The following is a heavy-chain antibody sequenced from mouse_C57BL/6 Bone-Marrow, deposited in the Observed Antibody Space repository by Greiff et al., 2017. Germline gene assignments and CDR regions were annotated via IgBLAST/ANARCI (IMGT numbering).Heavy chain of an antibody. J-gene: IGHJ3*01. CDR3: ARSYYSPWFAY. D-gene: IGHD2-12*01. CDR2: IHPNSGST. Sequence: VQLQQPGAELVKPRASVKLSCKASGYTFTSYWMHWVKQRPGQGLEWIGMIHPNSGSTNYNEKFKSKATLTVDKSSSTAYMQLSSLTSEDSAVYYCARSYYSPWFAYWGQGTLVTVSA. CDR1: GYTFTSYW. V-gene: IGHV1-64*01.